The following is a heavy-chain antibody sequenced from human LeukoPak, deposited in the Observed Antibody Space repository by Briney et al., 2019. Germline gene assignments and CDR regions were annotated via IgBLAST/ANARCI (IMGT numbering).Heavy chain of an antibody. V-gene: IGHV3-7*01. Sequence: HPGGSLRLSCAASGFTFSSYWMSWVRQAPGKGLEWVANIKQDGSEKHYVDSVKGRFTISRDNAKNSLYLQMNSLRAEDTAVYYCARDPGLVVDQEEKPRKGFDYWGQGTLVTVSS. CDR2: IKQDGSEK. D-gene: IGHD3/OR15-3a*01. CDR3: ARDPGLVVDQEEKPRKGFDY. CDR1: GFTFSSYW. J-gene: IGHJ4*02.